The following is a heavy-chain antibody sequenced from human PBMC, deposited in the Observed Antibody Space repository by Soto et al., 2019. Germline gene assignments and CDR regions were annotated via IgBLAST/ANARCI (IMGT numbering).Heavy chain of an antibody. V-gene: IGHV3-23*01. D-gene: IGHD3-10*01. CDR2: ISGSGGST. Sequence: PGGSLRLSCAASGFTFSSYAMSWVRQAPGKGLEWVSAISGSGGSTYYADSVKGRFTISRDNSKNTLYLQMNSLRAEDTAVYYCAKDRRRGDYYYYGMDVWGQGTTVTVS. CDR3: AKDRRRGDYYYYGMDV. CDR1: GFTFSSYA. J-gene: IGHJ6*02.